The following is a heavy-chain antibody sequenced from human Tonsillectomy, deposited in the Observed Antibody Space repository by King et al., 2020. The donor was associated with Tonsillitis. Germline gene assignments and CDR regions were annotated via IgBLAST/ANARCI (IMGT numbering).Heavy chain of an antibody. V-gene: IGHV3-23*04. CDR2: ISGSGGIT. Sequence: VQLVESGGGLVQPGGSLRLSCAASGFTFSSYAMSWVRQAPGKGLEWVSTISGSGGITYYADYVKGRFTISRDNSKNTLYLQMNSLRAEDTAVYYCAIGRETWFGEFDNWGQGTLVTVSS. D-gene: IGHD3-10*01. CDR3: AIGRETWFGEFDN. CDR1: GFTFSSYA. J-gene: IGHJ4*02.